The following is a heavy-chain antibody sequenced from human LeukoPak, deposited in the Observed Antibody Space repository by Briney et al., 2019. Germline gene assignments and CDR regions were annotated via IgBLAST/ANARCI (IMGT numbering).Heavy chain of an antibody. CDR1: GFTFSSYA. Sequence: GGSLRLSCAASGFTFSSYAMHWVRQAPGKGLEWVAVISYDGSNKYYADSVKGRFTISRDNSKNTLYLQMNSLRAEDTAVYYCAKDLEDFWSGYSYFDYWGQGTLVTVSS. CDR2: ISYDGSNK. CDR3: AKDLEDFWSGYSYFDY. J-gene: IGHJ4*02. D-gene: IGHD3-3*01. V-gene: IGHV3-30-3*01.